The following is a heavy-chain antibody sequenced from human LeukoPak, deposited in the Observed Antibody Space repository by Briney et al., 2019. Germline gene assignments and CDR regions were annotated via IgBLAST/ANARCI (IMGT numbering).Heavy chain of an antibody. V-gene: IGHV1-3*01. J-gene: IGHJ5*02. CDR2: INAGNGNT. CDR1: GYTFTSYA. Sequence: ASVKVSCKASGYTFTSYAMHWVRQAPGQRLEWVGWINAGNGNTKYSQKFQGRVTITRDTSARTAYMELSSLRSEDTAVYYCARDQLLWFGEPLGWFDPWGQGTLVTVSS. CDR3: ARDQLLWFGEPLGWFDP. D-gene: IGHD3-10*01.